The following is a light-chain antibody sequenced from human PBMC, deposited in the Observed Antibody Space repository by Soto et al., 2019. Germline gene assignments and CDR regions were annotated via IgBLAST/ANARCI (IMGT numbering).Light chain of an antibody. CDR2: AAS. CDR1: QSISSY. J-gene: IGKJ5*01. CDR3: QQSYSTTIT. Sequence: IQLPPSPSSLSASVGDRVTITCRASQSISSYLNWYHQKPGKAPKLLIYAASSLQSGVPSRFSGSGSGTDFTLTISSLQPEDFATYYCQQSYSTTITFGQGTRLEIK. V-gene: IGKV1-39*01.